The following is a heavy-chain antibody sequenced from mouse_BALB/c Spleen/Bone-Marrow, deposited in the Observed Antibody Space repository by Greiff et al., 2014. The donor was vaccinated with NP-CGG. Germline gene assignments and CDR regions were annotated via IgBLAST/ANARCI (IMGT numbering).Heavy chain of an antibody. J-gene: IGHJ3*01. CDR1: GYTFTEYT. V-gene: IGHV1-18*01. CDR3: ARGRFAY. Sequence: EVQGVESGPELVKPGASVKISCKTSGYTFTEYTIHWVKQSHGKSLEWIGNINPNIGGTTYNQKFKGKATLTVDMPSSTAYMDLRSLTSEDSAVYYCARGRFAYWGQGTLVTVSA. CDR2: INPNIGGT.